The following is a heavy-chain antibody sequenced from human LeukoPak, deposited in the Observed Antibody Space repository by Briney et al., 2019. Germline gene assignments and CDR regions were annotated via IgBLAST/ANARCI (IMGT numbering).Heavy chain of an antibody. J-gene: IGHJ4*02. D-gene: IGHD6-13*01. CDR2: IYQSGST. Sequence: KPSETLSLTCSVSGYSISSGYYWGWIRQPPGKGLEWIGSIYQSGSTYYNPSLKSRVTISVDTSKNQFSLKLTSVTAADTAVYYCARAGSSSSQVYWGQGTLVTVSS. V-gene: IGHV4-38-2*02. CDR3: ARAGSSSSQVY. CDR1: GYSISSGYY.